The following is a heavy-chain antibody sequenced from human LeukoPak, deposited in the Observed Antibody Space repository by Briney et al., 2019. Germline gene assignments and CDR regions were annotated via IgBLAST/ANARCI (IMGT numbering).Heavy chain of an antibody. J-gene: IGHJ4*02. CDR2: ISASGGTS. Sequence: GGSLRLSCAASGFIFSGYGMHWVRQAPGKGLEWVSGISASGGTSSYADSVKGRFTISRDNSKNTLYLQMDSLRAEDTAVYYCARFMRPGGLLEDYWGQGTLVTVSS. D-gene: IGHD3-10*01. CDR1: GFIFSGYG. CDR3: ARFMRPGGLLEDY. V-gene: IGHV3-23*01.